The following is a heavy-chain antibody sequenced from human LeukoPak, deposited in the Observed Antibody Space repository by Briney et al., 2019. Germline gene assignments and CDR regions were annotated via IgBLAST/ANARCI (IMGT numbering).Heavy chain of an antibody. CDR3: AKESSAFDI. D-gene: IGHD6-6*01. CDR2: IRFDENDI. CDR1: GFSVRNYV. Sequence: GGSLRLSCAVSGFSVRNYVIHWVRQAPGKGLEWVALIRFDENDIYYADFVRGRFTISRDNPKNTVYLQMNSLQVEDTAVYYCAKESSAFDIWGQGTRVTVSS. V-gene: IGHV3-30*02. J-gene: IGHJ3*02.